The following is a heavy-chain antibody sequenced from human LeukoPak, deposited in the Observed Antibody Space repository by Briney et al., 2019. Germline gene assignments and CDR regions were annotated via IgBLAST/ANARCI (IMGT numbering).Heavy chain of an antibody. CDR2: IWYDGNNK. J-gene: IGHJ4*02. CDR3: ARLAIGNYYDSSGYYQDFDY. Sequence: GGSLRLSCAVSGFTFSSAWMNWVRQAPGKGLEWVAVIWYDGNNKYYADSGKGRFTISRDNSKNTLYLQMNSLRAEDTAVYYCARLAIGNYYDSSGYYQDFDYWGQGTLVTVSS. CDR1: GFTFSSAW. V-gene: IGHV3-33*08. D-gene: IGHD3-22*01.